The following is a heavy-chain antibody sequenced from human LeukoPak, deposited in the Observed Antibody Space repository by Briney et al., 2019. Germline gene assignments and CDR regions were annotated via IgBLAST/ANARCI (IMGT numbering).Heavy chain of an antibody. CDR1: GGSISSGGYS. V-gene: IGHV4-30-2*01. CDR2: IYHSGST. CDR3: ARAWSPDYYYGMDV. Sequence: PSQTLSLTCAVSGGSISSGGYSWSWIRQPPGKGLEWIGYIYHSGSTYYNPSLKSRVTISVDRSKNQFSLKLSSVTAADTAVYYCARAWSPDYYYGMDVWGQGTTVTVSS. J-gene: IGHJ6*02. D-gene: IGHD3-3*01.